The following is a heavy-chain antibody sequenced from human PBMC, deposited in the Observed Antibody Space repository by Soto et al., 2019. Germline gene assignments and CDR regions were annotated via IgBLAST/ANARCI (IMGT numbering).Heavy chain of an antibody. CDR1: GGTFSSYS. V-gene: IGHV1-69*04. CDR2: IIPILGIA. CDR3: ARDRDSSGYYPHIIAL. D-gene: IGHD3-22*01. J-gene: IGHJ4*02. Sequence: GASVKVSCKASGGTFSSYSISWVRQAPGQGLEWMGRIIPILGIANYAQKFQGRVTITADKSTSTAYMELSSLRSEDTAVYYCARDRDSSGYYPHIIALWGQGTLVTVSS.